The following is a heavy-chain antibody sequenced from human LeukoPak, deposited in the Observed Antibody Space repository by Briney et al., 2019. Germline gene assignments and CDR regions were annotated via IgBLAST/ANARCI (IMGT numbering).Heavy chain of an antibody. V-gene: IGHV1-2*02. CDR3: ARVGILGNWFDP. CDR2: INPNSGGT. Sequence: GASVKVSCKASGYTFTSYYMHWVRQAPGQGLEWMGWINPNSGGTNYAQKFQGRVTMTRDTSISTAYMELSRLRSDDTAVYHCARVGILGNWFDPWGQGTLVTVSS. D-gene: IGHD2-15*01. J-gene: IGHJ5*02. CDR1: GYTFTSYY.